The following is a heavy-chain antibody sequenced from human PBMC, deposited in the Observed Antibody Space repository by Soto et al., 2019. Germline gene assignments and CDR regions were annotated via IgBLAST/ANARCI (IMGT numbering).Heavy chain of an antibody. CDR1: GYTFTNYW. CDR3: AAAIFYYGMDV. Sequence: GESLKISCKGSGYTFTNYWIGWVRQMPGKGPEWMGIIYPGDSDTKYNPSFQGQVTISADKSITTTYLQWSSLKASDTAIYYCAAAIFYYGMDVWGQGTTVTVSS. D-gene: IGHD6-25*01. CDR2: IYPGDSDT. V-gene: IGHV5-51*01. J-gene: IGHJ6*02.